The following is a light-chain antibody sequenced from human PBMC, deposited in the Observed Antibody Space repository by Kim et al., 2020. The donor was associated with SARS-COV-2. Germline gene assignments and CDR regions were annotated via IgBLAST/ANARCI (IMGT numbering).Light chain of an antibody. CDR3: QQYNNWPPLT. J-gene: IGKJ4*01. CDR2: AAS. V-gene: IGKV3-15*01. Sequence: VALTQSPATLSASPGERVTLSCRASHGVYSNLAWYQQKPGQAPRLLIYAASTRATGVPGRFNGSGSGTEFTLTISSLQSEDFAIYHCQQYNNWPPLTFGGGTKVDIK. CDR1: HGVYSN.